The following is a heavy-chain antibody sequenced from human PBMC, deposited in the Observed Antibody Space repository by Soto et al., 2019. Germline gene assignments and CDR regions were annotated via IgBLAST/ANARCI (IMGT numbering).Heavy chain of an antibody. CDR1: GFAFSTYA. V-gene: IGHV3-23*01. D-gene: IGHD2-2*01. J-gene: IGHJ4*02. CDR2: ISGSGGST. Sequence: AGGSLRLSCAAAGFAFSTYAMTWVRQAPGKGLEWVSVISGSGGSTYYADSVKGRFTISRDNSKNTLYLQMNSLRAEDTAVYYCARVIGYCSSNSCHPCDYWGQGTLVTVSS. CDR3: ARVIGYCSSNSCHPCDY.